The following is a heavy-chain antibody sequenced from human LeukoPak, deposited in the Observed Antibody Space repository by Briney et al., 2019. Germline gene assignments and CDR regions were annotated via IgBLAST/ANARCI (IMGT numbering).Heavy chain of an antibody. CDR2: INHSGST. CDR3: ARIKATVTTARYYYYYGMDV. J-gene: IGHJ6*02. Sequence: SETLSLTCAVYGGSFSGYYWSWIRQPPGKGLEWIGEINHSGSTNYNPSLKSRVTISVDTSKNQFSLKLSSVTAADTAVYYCARIKATVTTARYYYYYGMDVWGQGTTVTVSS. V-gene: IGHV4-34*01. CDR1: GGSFSGYY. D-gene: IGHD4-11*01.